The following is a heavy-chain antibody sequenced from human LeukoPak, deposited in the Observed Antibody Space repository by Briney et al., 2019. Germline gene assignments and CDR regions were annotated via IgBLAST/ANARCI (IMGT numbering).Heavy chain of an antibody. CDR3: AKEGLWYSSGWYSRYFDY. V-gene: IGHV3-30*18. D-gene: IGHD6-19*01. Sequence: GTSLRLSCAASGFTLRSYGMHWVRKAPDKGLKWVAVISYDGSNKYYADSVKGRLTISRDNSKNTLYLQMNSLRAEDTAVYYCAKEGLWYSSGWYSRYFDYWGQGTLVTVSS. CDR1: GFTLRSYG. CDR2: ISYDGSNK. J-gene: IGHJ4*02.